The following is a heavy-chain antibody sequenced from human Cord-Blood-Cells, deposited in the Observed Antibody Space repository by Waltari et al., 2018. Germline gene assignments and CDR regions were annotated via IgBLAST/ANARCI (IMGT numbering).Heavy chain of an antibody. CDR1: GGSFSGYY. CDR2: INHSGST. CDR3: ASLNYYYYYGMDV. Sequence: QVQLQQWGAGLLKPSETLSLTCAVYGGSFSGYYWSWIRQPPGKGLGWIGEINHSGSTNYNPSLKSRVTISVDTSKNQFSLKLSSVTAADTAVYYCASLNYYYYYGMDVWGQGTTVTVSS. J-gene: IGHJ6*02. V-gene: IGHV4-34*01.